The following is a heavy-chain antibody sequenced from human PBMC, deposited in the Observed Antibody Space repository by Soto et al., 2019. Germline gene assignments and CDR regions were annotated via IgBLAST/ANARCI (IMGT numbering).Heavy chain of an antibody. CDR3: AHIPGYSGYDCGGFDR. J-gene: IGHJ5*02. V-gene: IGHV2-5*02. D-gene: IGHD5-12*01. Sequence: QITLKESGPTLVKPTQTLTLTCTFSGFSLSTSGVGVGWIRQPPGKTLEWLALIYWDDDKRYSPSLKSRLTNTKNTSKTQVILTMTIMDPVDTATYYCAHIPGYSGYDCGGFDRWGQGTLVTVSS. CDR1: GFSLSTSGVG. CDR2: IYWDDDK.